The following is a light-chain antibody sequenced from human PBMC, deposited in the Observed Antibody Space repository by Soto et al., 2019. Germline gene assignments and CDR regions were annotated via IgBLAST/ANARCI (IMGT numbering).Light chain of an antibody. Sequence: DIQMTQSPSTLSASVVDRVTITFRASQSISSWLAWYQQKPGKAPKLLIYDASSLQSGVPSRFSGSGSGTHFTLTISSLQPEDFATYYCQQANAFPLTFGQGTRLEIK. CDR2: DAS. CDR1: QSISSW. CDR3: QQANAFPLT. V-gene: IGKV1-12*01. J-gene: IGKJ5*01.